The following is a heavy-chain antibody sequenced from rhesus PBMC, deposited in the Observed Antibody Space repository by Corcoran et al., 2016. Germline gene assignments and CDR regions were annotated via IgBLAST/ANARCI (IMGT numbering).Heavy chain of an antibody. Sequence: QVQLQESGPGVVKPSETLSLTCAVSGGSISSGYDWSWIRQPPGKGLGWIGYIYCSSGSTNYNPSLKYLVTISKDASKNQFSLKLSSVTAADTAVYYCARSIAAAGMSFDYWGQGVLVTVSS. CDR2: IYCSSGST. D-gene: IGHD6-25*01. V-gene: IGHV4-76*01. CDR3: ARSIAAAGMSFDY. J-gene: IGHJ4*01. CDR1: GGSISSGYD.